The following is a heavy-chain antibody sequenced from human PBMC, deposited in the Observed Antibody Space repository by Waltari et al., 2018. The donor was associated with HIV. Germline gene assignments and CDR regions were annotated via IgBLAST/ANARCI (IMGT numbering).Heavy chain of an antibody. CDR2: INHSGST. CDR1: GGSFSGYY. D-gene: IGHD2-2*01. J-gene: IGHJ5*02. Sequence: QVQLQQWGAGLLKPSETLSLTCAVYGGSFSGYYWSWIRQPPGKGLEWIGEINHSGSTNYNPSLKSRVTISVDTSKNQFSLKLSSVTAADTAVYYCARHGIRVWRSTSLNWFDPWGQGTLVTVSS. CDR3: ARHGIRVWRSTSLNWFDP. V-gene: IGHV4-34*01.